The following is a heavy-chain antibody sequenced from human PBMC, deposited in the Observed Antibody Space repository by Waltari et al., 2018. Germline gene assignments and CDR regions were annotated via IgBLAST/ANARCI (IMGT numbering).Heavy chain of an antibody. Sequence: EVQLVESGGGWVQPGRSLRLSCTGSGYTIGDRGLTWVRQAPGKGLEWIGFIRSKDYYGTTEYAASVKGRITISRDDSTNIAYLQIDGLKTEDTAIYYCARVGGDFWVGYRFDSWGLGTVVTVSS. CDR2: IRSKDYYGTT. V-gene: IGHV3-49*04. J-gene: IGHJ4*02. CDR1: GYTIGDRG. D-gene: IGHD3-3*01. CDR3: ARVGGDFWVGYRFDS.